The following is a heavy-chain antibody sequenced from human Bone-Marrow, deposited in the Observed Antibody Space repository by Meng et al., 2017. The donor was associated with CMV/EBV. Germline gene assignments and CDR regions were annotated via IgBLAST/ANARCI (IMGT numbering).Heavy chain of an antibody. CDR3: ARDKDDILTGLGWSYYYYGMDV. CDR1: GFTFSSYS. V-gene: IGHV3-21*01. Sequence: ETLSLTCAASGFTFSSYSMNWVRQAPGKGLEWVSSISSSSSYIYYADSVKGRFTISRDNAKNSLYLQMNSLRAEDTAVYYCARDKDDILTGLGWSYYYYGMDVWAQGTTVTVSS. D-gene: IGHD3-9*01. J-gene: IGHJ6*02. CDR2: ISSSSSYI.